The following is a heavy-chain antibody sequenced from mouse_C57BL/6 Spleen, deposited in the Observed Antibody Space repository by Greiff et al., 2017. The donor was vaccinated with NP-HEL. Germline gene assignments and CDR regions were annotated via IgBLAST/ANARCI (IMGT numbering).Heavy chain of an antibody. V-gene: IGHV1-52*01. CDR1: GYTFTSYW. CDR3: ARHEASSNWYFDV. D-gene: IGHD1-1*01. CDR2: IDPSDSET. J-gene: IGHJ1*03. Sequence: VQLQQPGAELVRPGSSVKLSCKASGYTFTSYWMHWVKQRPIQGLEWIGNIDPSDSETHYNQKFKDKATLTVDKSSSTAYMQLSSLTSEDSAVYYCARHEASSNWYFDVWGTGTTVTVSS.